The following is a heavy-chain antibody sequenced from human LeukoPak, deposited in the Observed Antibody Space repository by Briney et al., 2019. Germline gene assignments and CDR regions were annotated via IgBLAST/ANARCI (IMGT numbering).Heavy chain of an antibody. D-gene: IGHD2-21*02. CDR2: INPSGGST. Sequence: GASVKVSCKASGYTFTSYYMHWVRQAPGQGLEWMGIINPSGGSTSSPQKFQGRVTMTRDTSTSTVYMELSSLRSEDTAVYYCARDGHIVEVTPLGYYGMDVWGQGTTVTASS. CDR1: GYTFTSYY. J-gene: IGHJ6*02. CDR3: ARDGHIVEVTPLGYYGMDV. V-gene: IGHV1-46*01.